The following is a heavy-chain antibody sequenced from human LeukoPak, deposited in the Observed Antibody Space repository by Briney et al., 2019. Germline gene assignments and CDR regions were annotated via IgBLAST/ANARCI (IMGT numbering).Heavy chain of an antibody. CDR1: GGSISSYY. J-gene: IGHJ5*02. CDR3: ARHDNVRGEDRYAFSSNWFDP. V-gene: IGHV4-59*08. Sequence: PSETLSLTCTVSGGSISSYYWSWIRQPPGKGLEWIGYIHYSGSTNYNSSLKSRVTISADTSKNHFSLKLSSVTAADTAFYYCARHDNVRGEDRYAFSSNWFDPWGQGTLVTVSS. D-gene: IGHD2-8*01. CDR2: IHYSGST.